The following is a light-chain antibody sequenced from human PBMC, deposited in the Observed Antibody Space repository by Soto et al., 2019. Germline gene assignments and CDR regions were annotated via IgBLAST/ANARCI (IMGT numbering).Light chain of an antibody. CDR1: QTVTSAS. CDR2: AAS. Sequence: VLTQSPATLSLSPGERATLSCRASQTVTSASLAWYRQTPGQPPRLLIYAASTRATGIPDRFWGGGSVTDFTLNIERLEPEDFAVYYCQQYGGVPLTFGGGT. J-gene: IGKJ4*01. CDR3: QQYGGVPLT. V-gene: IGKV3-20*01.